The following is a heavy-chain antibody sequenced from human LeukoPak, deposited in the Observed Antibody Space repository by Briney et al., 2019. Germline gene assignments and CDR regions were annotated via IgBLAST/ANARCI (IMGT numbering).Heavy chain of an antibody. Sequence: PGGSLRLSCAASGFTFSSYGMSWVRQAPGKGLEWVAGISDSGGSTNYADSVKGRFTISRDNPKNTLYLQMNSLRAEDTAVYYCARDWGYFDWGVPDYWGQGTLVTVSS. CDR1: GFTFSSYG. D-gene: IGHD3-9*01. J-gene: IGHJ4*02. V-gene: IGHV3-23*01. CDR2: ISDSGGST. CDR3: ARDWGYFDWGVPDY.